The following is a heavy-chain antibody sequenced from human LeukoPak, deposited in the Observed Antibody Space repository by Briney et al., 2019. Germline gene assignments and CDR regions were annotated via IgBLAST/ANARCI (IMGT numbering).Heavy chain of an antibody. J-gene: IGHJ3*02. Sequence: GASVKVSCKASGYTFTGYYMHWVRQAPGQGLEWMGWINPNSGGTNYAQKFQGRVTMTRDTSISTAYMVLSRLRSDDTAVYYCARALPPHYGLDAFDIWGQGTMVTVSS. CDR3: ARALPPHYGLDAFDI. CDR1: GYTFTGYY. D-gene: IGHD4-17*01. CDR2: INPNSGGT. V-gene: IGHV1-2*02.